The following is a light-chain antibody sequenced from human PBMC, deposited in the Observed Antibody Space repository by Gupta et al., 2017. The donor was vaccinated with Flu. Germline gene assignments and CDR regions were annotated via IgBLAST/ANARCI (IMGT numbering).Light chain of an antibody. V-gene: IGKV4-1*01. CDR1: QSVLYDSTEKDY. CDR2: WAT. CDR3: QQYYDVPFT. Sequence: CKSSQSVLYDSTEKDYLSWSQQKPGQPPKLLISWATTRESGVPDRFSASGSGTDFTLTIASLQAEDVAVYYCQQYYDVPFTFGGGTKVEIK. J-gene: IGKJ4*01.